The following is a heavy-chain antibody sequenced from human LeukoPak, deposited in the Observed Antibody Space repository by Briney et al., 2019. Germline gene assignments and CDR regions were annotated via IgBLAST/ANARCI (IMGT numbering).Heavy chain of an antibody. CDR2: ISRGSGDI. Sequence: GGSLRLSCAASGFSISDYYMGWIRQGPGKGLEWLSYISRGSGDISYADSVKGRFTISRDNAKNSLYLQMNSLRAEDTAVYYCARNYIAVAGPMFDPWGQGTLVTVSS. CDR1: GFSISDYY. V-gene: IGHV3-11*06. CDR3: ARNYIAVAGPMFDP. J-gene: IGHJ5*02. D-gene: IGHD6-19*01.